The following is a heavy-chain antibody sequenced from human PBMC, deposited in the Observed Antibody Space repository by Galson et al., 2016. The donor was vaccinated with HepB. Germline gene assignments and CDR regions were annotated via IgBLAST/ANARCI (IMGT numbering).Heavy chain of an antibody. J-gene: IGHJ3*02. CDR1: GDALSDVS. CDR2: FDREAEEA. Sequence: SVKVSCKVSGDALSDVSIHWVRQPPGKGLEWMGGFDREAEEAMYAQSFRGRVTVTEDTSRNTAYMELRSLRSEDTPTYFCATEAYVIPGLSAFDIWGHGTTVIVSS. D-gene: IGHD2-21*01. CDR3: ATEAYVIPGLSAFDI. V-gene: IGHV1-24*01.